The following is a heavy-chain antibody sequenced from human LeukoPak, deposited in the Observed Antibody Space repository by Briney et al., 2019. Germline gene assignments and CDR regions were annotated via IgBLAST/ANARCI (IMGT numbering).Heavy chain of an antibody. CDR3: ARDGVTTKRDFDY. CDR1: GYTFTGYY. Sequence: ASVKVSCKASGYTFTGYYMHWVRQAPGQGLEWMGWINPNSGGTNYAQKFQGRVTMTRDTSISTAYMELSRLSSDDTAVYYCARDGVTTKRDFDYWGQGTLVTVSS. V-gene: IGHV1-2*02. J-gene: IGHJ4*02. CDR2: INPNSGGT. D-gene: IGHD4-17*01.